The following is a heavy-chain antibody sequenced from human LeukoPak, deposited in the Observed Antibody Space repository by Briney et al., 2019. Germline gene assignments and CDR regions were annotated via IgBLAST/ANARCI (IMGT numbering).Heavy chain of an antibody. D-gene: IGHD3-3*01. CDR2: IIPIFGTA. J-gene: IGHJ6*03. V-gene: IGHV1-69*05. Sequence: GASVKVSCKASGGTLSSYAISWVRQAPGQGLEWMGGIIPIFGTANYAQKFQGRVTITTDESTSTAYMELSSLRSEDTAVYYCARGTIFGDSTLNYYYYMDVWGKGTTVTVSS. CDR3: ARGTIFGDSTLNYYYYMDV. CDR1: GGTLSSYA.